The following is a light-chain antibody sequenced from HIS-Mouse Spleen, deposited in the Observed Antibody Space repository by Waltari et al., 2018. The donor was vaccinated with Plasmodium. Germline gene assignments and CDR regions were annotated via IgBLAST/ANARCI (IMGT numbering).Light chain of an antibody. CDR2: EGS. Sequence: QSALTQPASVSGSPGQSITISCTGTSSDVGSSNLSSWYQQHPGKAPKLLIYEGSKRPSGVSNRFSGSKSGNTASLTISGLQAEDEADYYCCSYAGSSTFVVFGGGTKLTVL. CDR3: CSYAGSSTFVV. J-gene: IGLJ2*01. V-gene: IGLV2-23*03. CDR1: SSDVGSSNL.